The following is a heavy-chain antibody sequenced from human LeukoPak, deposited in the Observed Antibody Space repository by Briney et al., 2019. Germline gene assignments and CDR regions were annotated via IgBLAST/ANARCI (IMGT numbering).Heavy chain of an antibody. J-gene: IGHJ5*02. CDR2: IISDGSYI. CDR1: GFTFSSYT. Sequence: GGSLRLSCTASGFTFSSYTMNWVCQAPGKGLEWVSSIISDGSYIYYADSVKGRFVISRDNSNNSLYLQMNSLRAEDTAVYYCARDLISGSSWGQGTLVTVSS. CDR3: ARDLISGSS. V-gene: IGHV3-21*01. D-gene: IGHD6-13*01.